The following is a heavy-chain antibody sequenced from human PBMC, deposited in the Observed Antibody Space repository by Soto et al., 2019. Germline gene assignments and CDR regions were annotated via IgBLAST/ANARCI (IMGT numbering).Heavy chain of an antibody. Sequence: GEALKISCKGSGYSFTSYWIGWVRQMPGKGLEWMGIIYPGDSDTRYSPSFQGQVTISADKSISTAYLQWSSLKASGTAMYYCARHARERGGSPTGWLAPWGQGTLVPVSS. J-gene: IGHJ5*02. V-gene: IGHV5-51*01. CDR2: IYPGDSDT. CDR3: ARHARERGGSPTGWLAP. D-gene: IGHD1-26*01. CDR1: GYSFTSYW.